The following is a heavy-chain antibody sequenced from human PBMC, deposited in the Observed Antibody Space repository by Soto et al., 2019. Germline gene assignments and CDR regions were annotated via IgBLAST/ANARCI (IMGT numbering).Heavy chain of an antibody. CDR2: ICYSGST. CDR3: ARDQGLKGGQFDP. Sequence: LSLTCTVSGGSISSSSYYWGWIRQPPGKGLEWIGCICYSGSTNYNPSLKSRVTIYIETSKNQFSLKLTSVTAADTAVYYCARDQGLKGGQFDPWGQGTLVTVSS. CDR1: GGSISSSSYY. J-gene: IGHJ5*02. V-gene: IGHV4-39*07.